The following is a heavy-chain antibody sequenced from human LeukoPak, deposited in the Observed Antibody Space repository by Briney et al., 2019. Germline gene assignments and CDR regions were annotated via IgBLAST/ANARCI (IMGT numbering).Heavy chain of an antibody. J-gene: IGHJ5*02. D-gene: IGHD2-2*02. Sequence: GGSLRLSCAASGFTFSSYSMNWVRQAPGKGLEWVSSISSSSSYIYYADSVKGRFTISRDNAKNSLYLQMNSLRAEDTAVYYCARDWFVGVPAAIWDDWFDPWGQGTLVTVSS. CDR3: ARDWFVGVPAAIWDDWFDP. CDR1: GFTFSSYS. CDR2: ISSSSSYI. V-gene: IGHV3-21*01.